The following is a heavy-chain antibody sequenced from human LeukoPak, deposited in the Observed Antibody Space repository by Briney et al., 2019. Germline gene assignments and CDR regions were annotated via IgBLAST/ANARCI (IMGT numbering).Heavy chain of an antibody. V-gene: IGHV4-31*03. CDR1: GGSISSGGYY. CDR2: IYYSGST. CDR3: ARAPLDYYDSSGEGRFGY. J-gene: IGHJ4*02. Sequence: SETLSLTCTVSGGSISSGGYYWSWIRQHPGKGLEWIGYIYYSGSTYYNPSLKSRVTISVDTSKNQFSLKLSSVTAADTAVYYCARAPLDYYDSSGEGRFGYWGQGTLVTVSS. D-gene: IGHD3-22*01.